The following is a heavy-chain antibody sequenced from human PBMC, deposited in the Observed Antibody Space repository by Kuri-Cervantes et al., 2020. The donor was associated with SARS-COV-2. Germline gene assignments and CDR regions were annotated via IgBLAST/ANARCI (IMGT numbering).Heavy chain of an antibody. D-gene: IGHD3-16*01. J-gene: IGHJ4*02. Sequence: ASVKVSCKASGYTFTSYYMHWVRQAPGQGLEWMGIINPSGGSTSYAQKFQGRVTMTRDTSTSTVYMKLSSLRSDDTAVYYCATDWGLRYYFDYWGQGTLVTVSS. V-gene: IGHV1-46*01. CDR2: INPSGGST. CDR3: ATDWGLRYYFDY. CDR1: GYTFTSYY.